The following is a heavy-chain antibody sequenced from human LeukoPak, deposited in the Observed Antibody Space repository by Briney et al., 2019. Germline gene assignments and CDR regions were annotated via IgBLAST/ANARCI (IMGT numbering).Heavy chain of an antibody. CDR3: ARDILTDFDY. CDR1: GFTFSSYS. D-gene: IGHD3-9*01. V-gene: IGHV3-21*01. Sequence: GGSLRLSCAASGFTFSSYSMNWVRQAPGKGLEWVSSISSSSSYIYYADSVKGRFTISRGNAKNSLYLQMNSLRAEDTAVYYCARDILTDFDYWGQGTLVTVSS. CDR2: ISSSSSYI. J-gene: IGHJ4*02.